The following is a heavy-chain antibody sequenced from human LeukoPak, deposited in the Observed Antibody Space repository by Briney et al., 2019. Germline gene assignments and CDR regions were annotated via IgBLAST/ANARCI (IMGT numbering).Heavy chain of an antibody. D-gene: IGHD2-2*03. CDR1: GGTFSSYA. Sequence: ASVKVSCKASGGTFSSYAISWVRQAPGQGLEWMGGIIPIFGTANYAQKFQGRVTITADESTSTAYMELSSLRSEDTAVYHCARVDIVVVPAGKGFYYYYGMDVWGQGTTVTVSS. CDR3: ARVDIVVVPAGKGFYYYYGMDV. V-gene: IGHV1-69*13. J-gene: IGHJ6*02. CDR2: IIPIFGTA.